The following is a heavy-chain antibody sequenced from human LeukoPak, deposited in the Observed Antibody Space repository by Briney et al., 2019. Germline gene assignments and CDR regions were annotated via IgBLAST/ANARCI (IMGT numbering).Heavy chain of an antibody. CDR3: ARFRGTTDAFDI. D-gene: IGHD1-7*01. CDR1: GGSISSGGYY. J-gene: IGHJ3*02. V-gene: IGHV4-31*03. CDR2: IYYSGST. Sequence: SETLSLTCTVSGGSISSGGYYWSWIRQHPGKGLEWIGYIYYSGSTYYNPSLKSRVTISVDTSKNQFSLKLSSVTAADTAVYYCARFRGTTDAFDIWGQGTMVTVSS.